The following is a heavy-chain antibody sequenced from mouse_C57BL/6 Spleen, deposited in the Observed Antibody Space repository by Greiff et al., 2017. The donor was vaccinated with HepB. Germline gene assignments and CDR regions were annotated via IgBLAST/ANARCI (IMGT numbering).Heavy chain of an antibody. J-gene: IGHJ2*01. V-gene: IGHV5-16*01. CDR3: ARDSGNWVNYFDY. Sequence: EVQLVESEGGLVQPGSSMKLSCTASGFTFSDYYMAWVRQVPEKGLEWVANINYDGSSTYYLDSLKSRFIISRDNAKNILYLQMSSLKSEDTATYYCARDSGNWVNYFDYWGQGTTLTVSS. CDR1: GFTFSDYY. D-gene: IGHD4-1*01. CDR2: INYDGSST.